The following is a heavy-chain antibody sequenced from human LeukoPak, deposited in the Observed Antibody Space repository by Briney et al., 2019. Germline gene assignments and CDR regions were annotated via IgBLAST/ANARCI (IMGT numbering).Heavy chain of an antibody. CDR1: GDTFTSYA. CDR2: ISAYNGNT. Sequence: ASVKVSCKASGDTFTSYAISWVRQAPGQGLEWMGWISAYNGNTNYAQKLQGRVTLTRDMSTSTDYLELSSLRSEDTAVYYCARDNSVRDEAWWFNPWGQGTLVTVSS. J-gene: IGHJ5*02. V-gene: IGHV1-18*01. D-gene: IGHD5-24*01. CDR3: ARDNSVRDEAWWFNP.